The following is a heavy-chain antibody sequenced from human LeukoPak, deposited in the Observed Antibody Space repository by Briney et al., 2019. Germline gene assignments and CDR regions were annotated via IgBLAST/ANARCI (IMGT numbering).Heavy chain of an antibody. Sequence: SVKVSCKASGGTFSTYAINWVRQAPGQGLEWMGGIIPIFGTANYAQRFQGRVTISTDESTSTAYMELSRLRSEDTAVYYCARVFARSGEISGSYYYYWGQGTLVTVSS. CDR3: ARVFARSGEISGSYYYY. CDR2: IIPIFGTA. J-gene: IGHJ4*02. V-gene: IGHV1-69*05. CDR1: GGTFSTYA. D-gene: IGHD3-10*01.